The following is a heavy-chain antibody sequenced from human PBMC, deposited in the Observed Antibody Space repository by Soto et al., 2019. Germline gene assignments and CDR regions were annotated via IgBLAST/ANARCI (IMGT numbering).Heavy chain of an antibody. CDR1: GYSISSGYY. J-gene: IGHJ4*02. CDR3: AGTPNGYGDYYFDY. V-gene: IGHV4-38-2*01. Sequence: LSLTCAVSGYSISSGYYWGWIRQPPGKGLEWIGNIYHSGSTYYNPSLKSRVTISVDTSKNQFSLKLSSVTAADTAVYYCAGTPNGYGDYYFDYWGQGSLVTVSS. D-gene: IGHD4-17*01. CDR2: IYHSGST.